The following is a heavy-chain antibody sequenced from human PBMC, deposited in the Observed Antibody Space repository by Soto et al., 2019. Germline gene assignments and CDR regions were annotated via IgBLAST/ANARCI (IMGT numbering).Heavy chain of an antibody. V-gene: IGHV1-2*04. CDR2: INPNSGGT. D-gene: IGHD2-2*01. Sequence: ASVKVSCKASGYTFTSYYMHWVRQAPGQGLEWMGWINPNSGGTNYAQKFQGWVTMTRDTSISTAYMELSRLRSDDTAVYYCARGCSSTSYYYYYYMDVWGKGTTVTVSS. J-gene: IGHJ6*03. CDR1: GYTFTSYY. CDR3: ARGCSSTSYYYYYYMDV.